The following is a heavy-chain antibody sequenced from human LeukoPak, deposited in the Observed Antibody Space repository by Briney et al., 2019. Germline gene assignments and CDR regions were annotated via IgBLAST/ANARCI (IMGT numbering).Heavy chain of an antibody. CDR2: MDPNSGNT. Sequence: ASVKVSCKASGYTFTSYDINWVRQATGQGLEWMGWMDPNSGNTGYAQKFQGRVTMTRNTSITTAYMELSSLRSEDTAVYYCARPFQNGARDFDYWGQGTLVTVSS. V-gene: IGHV1-8*01. CDR3: ARPFQNGARDFDY. CDR1: GYTFTSYD. J-gene: IGHJ4*02. D-gene: IGHD2-8*01.